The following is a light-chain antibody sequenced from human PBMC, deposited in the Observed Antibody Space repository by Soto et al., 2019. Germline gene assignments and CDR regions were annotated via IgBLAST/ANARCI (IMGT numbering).Light chain of an antibody. V-gene: IGKV1-5*03. CDR1: QSVSSR. J-gene: IGKJ1*01. CDR2: KAS. CDR3: QQYNNYWT. Sequence: DIQMTQSPSTLSASVGDRVTITCRASQSVSSRLARYQQKPGKAPKVLIYKASSLESGVPSRFSGSGSGTEFTLTISSLQPDDFATYYCQQYNNYWTFGQGTKVEIK.